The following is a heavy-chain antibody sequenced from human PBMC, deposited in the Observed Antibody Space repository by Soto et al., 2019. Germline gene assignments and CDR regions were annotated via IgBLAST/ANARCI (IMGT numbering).Heavy chain of an antibody. D-gene: IGHD3-9*01. CDR3: ARDRYDTSNSFATFDI. J-gene: IGHJ3*02. Sequence: SETLSLTCTVSGASVSSGCHYWSWIRQPPGKGLEWIAYIFHGVSTDYNPSLRGRVAISLDMSKNQLSLRLDSVTAADTAVYYCARDRYDTSNSFATFDIWGQGRMVTVS. V-gene: IGHV4-61*01. CDR1: GASVSSGCHY. CDR2: IFHGVST.